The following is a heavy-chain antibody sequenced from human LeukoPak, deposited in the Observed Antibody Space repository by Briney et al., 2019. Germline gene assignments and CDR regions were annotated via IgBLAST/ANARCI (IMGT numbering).Heavy chain of an antibody. CDR1: GYSFTSHY. CDR2: INPSGSST. CDR3: ANGVDYYYDSSGYNY. J-gene: IGHJ4*02. V-gene: IGHV1-46*01. D-gene: IGHD3-22*01. Sequence: ASVKVSCKASGYSFTSHYMHWVRQAPGQGLEWLGLINPSGSSTLYAQKFQGRVTMTRDMSTTTDYMELSSLRAEDTAVYYCANGVDYYYDSSGYNYWGQGTLVTVSS.